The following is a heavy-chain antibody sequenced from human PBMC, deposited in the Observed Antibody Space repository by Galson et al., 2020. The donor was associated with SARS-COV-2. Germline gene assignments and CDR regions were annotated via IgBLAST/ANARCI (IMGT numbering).Heavy chain of an antibody. D-gene: IGHD2-2*01. CDR3: AHDLGAVVSTARSVGYLDL. V-gene: IGHV3-23*05. Sequence: GEYLKITCAASGFKFSAFGMSWVRQPPGKGPECGSSLHGSGIGTQHADPVEGSFTVSRDTSKHILYLQMNSLRSEDTAVYYCAHDLGAVVSTARSVGYLDLCVRCALVAFS. CDR1: GFKFSAFG. CDR2: LHGSGIGT. J-gene: IGHJ2*01.